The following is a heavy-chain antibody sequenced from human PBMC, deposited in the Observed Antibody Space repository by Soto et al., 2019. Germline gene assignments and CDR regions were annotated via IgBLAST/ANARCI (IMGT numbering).Heavy chain of an antibody. D-gene: IGHD4-17*01. CDR3: ARPRGGLTVTLRFDY. V-gene: IGHV4-39*01. CDR1: GGSISSSSYY. J-gene: IGHJ4*02. Sequence: SETLSLTCTVSGGSISSSSYYWGWIRQPPGKGLEWIGSIYYSGSTYYNPSLKSRVTISVDTSKNQFSLKLSSVTAADTAVYYCARPRGGLTVTLRFDYWGQQTLVTVSS. CDR2: IYYSGST.